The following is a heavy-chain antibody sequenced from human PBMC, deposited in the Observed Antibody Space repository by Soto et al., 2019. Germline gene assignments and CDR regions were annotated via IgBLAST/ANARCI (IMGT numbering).Heavy chain of an antibody. J-gene: IGHJ4*02. D-gene: IGHD6-19*01. CDR2: SYHSGST. V-gene: IGHV4-30-2*01. Sequence: SETLSLICAVSGCSISSGGYSWSWIRQPPGKGLEWIGYSYHSGSTYYNPSLKRRVTISVDRSKNQFSLKLSSVTAADTAVYYCARAGGLGAVDVDYWGQGTLVTVSS. CDR1: GCSISSGGYS. CDR3: ARAGGLGAVDVDY.